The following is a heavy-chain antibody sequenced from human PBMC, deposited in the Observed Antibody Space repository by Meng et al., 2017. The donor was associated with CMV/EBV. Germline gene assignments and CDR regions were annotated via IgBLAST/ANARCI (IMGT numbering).Heavy chain of an antibody. J-gene: IGHJ4*02. CDR2: IKQDGSEK. Sequence: GESLKISCAASGFTFSSYWMSWVRQAPGKGLEWVANIKQDGSEKYYVDSVTGRFTISRDNAKNSLYLQMNSLRAEDTAVYYCARAGFLEWAFDYWGQGTLVTVSS. D-gene: IGHD3-3*01. V-gene: IGHV3-7*01. CDR3: ARAGFLEWAFDY. CDR1: GFTFSSYW.